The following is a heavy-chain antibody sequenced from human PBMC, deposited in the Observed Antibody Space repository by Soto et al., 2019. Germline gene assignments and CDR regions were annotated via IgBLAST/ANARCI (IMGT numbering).Heavy chain of an antibody. CDR1: GGSSRSSSYY. CDR2: IYYSGST. V-gene: IGHV4-39*01. Sequence: SETLSLTCTVSGGSSRSSSYYWGWIRQPPGKGLELIGTIYYSGSTYYNPSLKSRVTISVDTSKNQFSLKLSSVTAADTSVYYCAGQSTYYDILTGYSPRRYFDYWGQGTLVTVSS. D-gene: IGHD3-9*01. J-gene: IGHJ4*02. CDR3: AGQSTYYDILTGYSPRRYFDY.